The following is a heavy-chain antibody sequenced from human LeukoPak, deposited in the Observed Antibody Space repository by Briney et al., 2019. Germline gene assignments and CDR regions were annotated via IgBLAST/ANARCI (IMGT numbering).Heavy chain of an antibody. D-gene: IGHD2-21*02. CDR2: ISYDGSNK. V-gene: IGHV3-30*04. Sequence: PGGSLRLSCAASGFTFSSYAMHWVRQAPGKGLEWPAAISYDGSNKYYADSVKGRFTISRDNSKNTLYLQMNSLRAEDTAVYYCARPARGQPLLLSYFDYWGQGTLVTVSS. CDR1: GFTFSSYA. J-gene: IGHJ4*02. CDR3: ARPARGQPLLLSYFDY.